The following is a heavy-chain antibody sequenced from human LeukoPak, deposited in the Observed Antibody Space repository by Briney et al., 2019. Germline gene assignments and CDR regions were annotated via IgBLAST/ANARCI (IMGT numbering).Heavy chain of an antibody. D-gene: IGHD3-22*01. CDR3: ASRRRWYYYDSSGYGGDV. V-gene: IGHV4-59*12. CDR2: IYYSGST. CDR1: GGSISSYY. J-gene: IGHJ6*02. Sequence: SETLSLTCTVSGGSISSYYWSWIRQPPGKGLEWIGYIYYSGSTSYSPSLKSRVTISVDTSKNQFSLKLSSVTAADTAVYYCASRRRWYYYDSSGYGGDVWGQGTTVTVSS.